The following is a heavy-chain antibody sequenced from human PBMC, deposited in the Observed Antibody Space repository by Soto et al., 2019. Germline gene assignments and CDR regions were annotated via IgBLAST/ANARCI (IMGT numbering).Heavy chain of an antibody. CDR3: ARARGARYLDY. D-gene: IGHD2-15*01. J-gene: IGHJ4*02. CDR2: IYYSGST. CDR1: GGSISSYY. V-gene: IGHV4-59*12. Sequence: SETLSLTCTVSGGSISSYYWSWIRQPPGKGLEWIGYIYYSGSTNYNPSLKSRVTISVDTSKNQFSLKLTSVTAADTAVYYCARARGARYLDYWGQGTLVTVSS.